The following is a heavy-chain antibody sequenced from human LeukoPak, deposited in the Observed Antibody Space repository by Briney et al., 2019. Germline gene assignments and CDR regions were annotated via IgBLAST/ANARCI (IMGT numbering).Heavy chain of an antibody. Sequence: ASVKVSCKASGYTFIGYGVSWVRQAPGQGLEWMGWIDTYKGSTNYAENLQGTVTVTTDTSTSTVYMELRSLRSDDTAVYYCARPNTEATGYYFDYWGQGTLVTVP. D-gene: IGHD1-1*01. CDR3: ARPNTEATGYYFDY. J-gene: IGHJ4*02. CDR1: GYTFIGYG. V-gene: IGHV1-18*01. CDR2: IDTYKGST.